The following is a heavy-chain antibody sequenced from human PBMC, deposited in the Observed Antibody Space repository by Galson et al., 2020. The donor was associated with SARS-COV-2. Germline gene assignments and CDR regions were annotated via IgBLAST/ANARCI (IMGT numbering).Heavy chain of an antibody. Sequence: GESLKISCAASGFNFDDYGMSWVRQVPGKGLEWVSGIDSNGGSTGYVDSVKGRFTISRDNAKNSLFLQMNSLRAEDTAFYHCARIGYCGTTSCSSDFDYWGQGTLVTVSS. CDR3: ARIGYCGTTSCSSDFDY. J-gene: IGHJ4*02. CDR2: IDSNGGST. V-gene: IGHV3-20*01. D-gene: IGHD2-2*01. CDR1: GFNFDDYG.